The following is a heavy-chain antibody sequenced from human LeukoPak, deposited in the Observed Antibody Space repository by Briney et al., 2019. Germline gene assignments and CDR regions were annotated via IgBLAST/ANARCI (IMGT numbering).Heavy chain of an antibody. CDR2: ISVSGQNT. Sequence: GGSLKLSCAASGFTFSSYAMTWVRQAPGKGLQWVSTISVSGQNTYYADSVKGRFTISRDISKSTLYLQMNSLRDEDTALYYCAKYGSGTYYNGLHWGQGTLVTVSS. CDR3: AKYGSGTYYNGLH. V-gene: IGHV3-23*01. CDR1: GFTFSSYA. D-gene: IGHD3-10*01. J-gene: IGHJ4*02.